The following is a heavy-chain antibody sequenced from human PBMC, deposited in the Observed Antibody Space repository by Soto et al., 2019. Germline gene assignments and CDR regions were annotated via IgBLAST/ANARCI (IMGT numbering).Heavy chain of an antibody. CDR2: IYHSGST. CDR1: GGSISSGDYY. V-gene: IGHV4-30-4*01. CDR3: ARDQAAYYYGMDV. D-gene: IGHD6-25*01. J-gene: IGHJ6*02. Sequence: SETLSLTCTVSGGSISSGDYYWSWIRQPPGEGLEWIGYIYHSGSTYYNPSLKSRVTISVDTSKNQFSLKLSSVTAADTAVYYCARDQAAYYYGMDVWAKGPRSPLL.